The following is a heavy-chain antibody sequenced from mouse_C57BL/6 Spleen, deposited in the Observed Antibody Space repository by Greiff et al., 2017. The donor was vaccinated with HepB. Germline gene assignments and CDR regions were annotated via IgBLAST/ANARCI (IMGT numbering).Heavy chain of an antibody. D-gene: IGHD2-4*01. CDR3: ARRRAYDYDGNYYAMDY. V-gene: IGHV1-69*01. J-gene: IGHJ4*01. CDR1: GYTFTSYW. CDR2: IDPSDSYT. Sequence: QVQLQQSGAELVMPGASVKLSCKASGYTFTSYWMHWVKQRPGQGLEWIGEIDPSDSYTNYNQKFKGKSTLTVDKSSSTAYMQLSSLTSEDSAVYYCARRRAYDYDGNYYAMDYWGQGTSVTVSS.